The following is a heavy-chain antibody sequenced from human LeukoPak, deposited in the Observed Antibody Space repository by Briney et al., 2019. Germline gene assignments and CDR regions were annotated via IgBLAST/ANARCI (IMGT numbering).Heavy chain of an antibody. CDR3: ATCVAADWYLDL. CDR1: GGSFSGYY. D-gene: IGHD6-19*01. J-gene: IGHJ2*01. V-gene: IGHV4-34*01. Sequence: ASETLSLTCAVYGGSFSGYYWSWIRQPPGKGLEWIGEINHSGSTNYNPSLKSRVTISVDTSKNQFSLKLSSVTAADTAVYYCATCVAADWYLDLWGRGTLVTVSS. CDR2: INHSGST.